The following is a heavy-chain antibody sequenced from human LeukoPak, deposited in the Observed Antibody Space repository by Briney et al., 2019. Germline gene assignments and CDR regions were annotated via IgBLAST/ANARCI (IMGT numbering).Heavy chain of an antibody. V-gene: IGHV1-24*01. CDR2: FNPEDGET. CDR1: GYTLTELS. CDR3: ATVGVPLGFEEPRMDV. J-gene: IGHJ6*02. D-gene: IGHD3-10*01. Sequence: ASVKVSCKVSGYTLTELSMHWVRQAPGKGLEWMGGFNPEDGETIYAEKFQGRVSMTEGTSTDTAYMELSSLRSEDTAVYYCATVGVPLGFEEPRMDVWGQGTTVTVSS.